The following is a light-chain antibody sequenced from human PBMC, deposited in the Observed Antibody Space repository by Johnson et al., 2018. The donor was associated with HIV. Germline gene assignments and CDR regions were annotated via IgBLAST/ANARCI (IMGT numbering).Light chain of an antibody. CDR1: NSNIGNNY. J-gene: IGLJ1*01. V-gene: IGLV1-51*01. CDR3: GTWDSSLSAYV. Sequence: QSVLTQPPSVSAAPGQKVTISCSGSNSNIGNNYVSWYQQLPGTAPKLLIYDNNKRPSGIPDRFSGSKSGTSATLDITGLQTGDEADYFCGTWDSSLSAYVFGTGTKVNVL. CDR2: DNN.